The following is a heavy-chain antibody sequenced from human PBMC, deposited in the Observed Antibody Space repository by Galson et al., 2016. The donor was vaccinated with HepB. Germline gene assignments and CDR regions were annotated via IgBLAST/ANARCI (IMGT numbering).Heavy chain of an antibody. J-gene: IGHJ4*02. CDR2: MFPSGGTT. Sequence: SVKVSCKASGYTFTNYYMHWVRQAPGQGHEWMGIMFPSGGTTNYAQNFQGRVSMTRDPSTTADYMELSSLRSEDTAVYYCAGGNGSGSYGVFDYWGQGTLVTVSS. V-gene: IGHV1-46*01. CDR3: AGGNGSGSYGVFDY. D-gene: IGHD3-10*01. CDR1: GYTFTNYY.